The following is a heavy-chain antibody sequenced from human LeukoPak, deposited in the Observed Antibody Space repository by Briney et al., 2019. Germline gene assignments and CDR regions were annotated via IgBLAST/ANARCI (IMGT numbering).Heavy chain of an antibody. CDR2: ISGSGGGT. CDR1: GFTFSSYA. J-gene: IGHJ3*02. V-gene: IGHV3-23*01. Sequence: GGSLRLSCAASGFTFSSYAMSWVRQAPGKGLEWVSAISGSGGGTYYADSVKGRFTISRDNSKNTLYLQMNSLRAEDMAVYYCATDYGDYSDAFDIWGQGTMVTVPS. D-gene: IGHD4-17*01. CDR3: ATDYGDYSDAFDI.